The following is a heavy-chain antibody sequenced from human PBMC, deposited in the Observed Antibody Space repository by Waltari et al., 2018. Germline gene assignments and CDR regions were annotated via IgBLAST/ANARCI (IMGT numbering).Heavy chain of an antibody. V-gene: IGHV1-18*01. CDR2: ISDSTANT. J-gene: IGHJ4*02. CDR1: GFTFPTYG. D-gene: IGHD3-10*01. Sequence: QLVQSGAEVRKPGASVKVSCKASGFTFPTYGIHWVRQAPGQGLEWMGWISDSTANTNYAQRLQGSVTMTTAPSTSTAYMALRSLTPDDPAVYYCARGTDPYGSGSYYDHWGQGTLVTVSS. CDR3: ARGTDPYGSGSYYDH.